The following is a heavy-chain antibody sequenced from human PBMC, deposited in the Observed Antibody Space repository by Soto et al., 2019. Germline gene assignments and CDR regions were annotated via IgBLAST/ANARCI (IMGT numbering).Heavy chain of an antibody. CDR1: GFTFHTYA. V-gene: IGHV3-21*01. CDR2: SSSRSSYI. Sequence: EVQLAESGGGLVKPGGSLRLSCAASGFTFHTYAMNWVRQAPGKGLEWVSSSSSRSSYIYYADSVKGRFTISRDDARNSLYLQMSGLRVEDTAVYYCAREEVSRPNTYHGLDVWGQGTTVTVSS. J-gene: IGHJ6*02. CDR3: AREEVSRPNTYHGLDV.